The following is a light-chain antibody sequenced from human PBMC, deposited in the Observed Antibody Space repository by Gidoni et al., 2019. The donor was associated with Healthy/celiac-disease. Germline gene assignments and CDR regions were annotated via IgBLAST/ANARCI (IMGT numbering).Light chain of an antibody. V-gene: IGKV3-15*01. CDR2: GAS. CDR1: QSVSSN. J-gene: IGKJ1*01. Sequence: EIVMTQSPATLSVSPGERATLSCRASQSVSSNLAWYQQKPGQAPRLLIYGASTRATGIPARFSGSGSGTEFTLTISSLQSEDFAVYYCQQYNNWPDTFXQXTKVEIK. CDR3: QQYNNWPDT.